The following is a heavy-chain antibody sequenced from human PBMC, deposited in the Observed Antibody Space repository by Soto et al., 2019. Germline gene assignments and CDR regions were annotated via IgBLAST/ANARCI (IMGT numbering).Heavy chain of an antibody. CDR3: ARDGREAVLVPAAIPPWRNWFDP. CDR1: GGTFSSYA. V-gene: IGHV1-69*13. CDR2: IIPIFGTA. J-gene: IGHJ5*02. Sequence: SVKVSCKASGGTFSSYAISWVRQAPGQGLEWMGGIIPIFGTANYAQKFQGRVTITADESTSTAYMELSSLRSEDTAVYYCARDGREAVLVPAAIPPWRNWFDPWGQGTLVTVSS. D-gene: IGHD2-2*02.